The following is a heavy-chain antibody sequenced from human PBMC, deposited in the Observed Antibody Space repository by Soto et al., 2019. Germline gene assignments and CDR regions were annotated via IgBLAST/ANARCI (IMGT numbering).Heavy chain of an antibody. CDR1: GGTSSSYA. CDR2: IIPIFGTA. Sequence: SVKVSCKASGGTSSSYAISWVRQAPGQGLEWMGGIIPIFGTANYAQKFQGRVTITADKSTSTAYMELSSLRSEDTAVYYCARSYSSSLGFFYWGQGTLVTVSS. V-gene: IGHV1-69*06. J-gene: IGHJ4*02. D-gene: IGHD6-6*01. CDR3: ARSYSSSLGFFY.